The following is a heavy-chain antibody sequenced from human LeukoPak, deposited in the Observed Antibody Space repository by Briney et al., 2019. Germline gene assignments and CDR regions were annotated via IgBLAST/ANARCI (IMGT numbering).Heavy chain of an antibody. CDR2: IYYSGST. Sequence: SETLSLTCAVYGGSFSGYYWSWIRQPPGKGLEWIGYIYYSGSTNYNPSLKSRVTISVDTSKNQFSLKLSSVTAADTAVYYCARTPNRGGFDYWGQGTLVTVSS. CDR3: ARTPNRGGFDY. J-gene: IGHJ4*02. D-gene: IGHD3-10*01. CDR1: GGSFSGYY. V-gene: IGHV4-59*01.